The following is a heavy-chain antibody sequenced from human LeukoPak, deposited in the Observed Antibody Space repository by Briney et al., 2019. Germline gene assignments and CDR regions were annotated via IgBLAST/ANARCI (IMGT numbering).Heavy chain of an antibody. V-gene: IGHV3-74*01. CDR1: GLTFRNYW. CDR3: ARDDSSGYRCDN. CDR2: ISSDGSTT. J-gene: IGHJ4*02. Sequence: PGGSLRLSCAASGLTFRNYWMHWVRQVPGRGLVWVSRISSDGSTTNYADSVKGRFTISRGNAKNTLYLQMNSLRAEDTAVYYCARDDSSGYRCDNWGQGTLVTVSS. D-gene: IGHD3-22*01.